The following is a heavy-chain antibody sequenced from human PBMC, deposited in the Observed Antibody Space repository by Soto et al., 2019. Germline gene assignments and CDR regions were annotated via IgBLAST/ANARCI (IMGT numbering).Heavy chain of an antibody. Sequence: ASVKVSCKVSGYTLTELSMHWVRQAPGKGLEWMGGFDPEDGETIYAQKFQGRVTMTEDTSTDTAYMELSSLRSEDTAVYYCATDSARRIAAADSYYYYGMDVWGQGTTVTVSS. CDR3: ATDSARRIAAADSYYYYGMDV. CDR1: GYTLTELS. D-gene: IGHD6-13*01. CDR2: FDPEDGET. V-gene: IGHV1-24*01. J-gene: IGHJ6*02.